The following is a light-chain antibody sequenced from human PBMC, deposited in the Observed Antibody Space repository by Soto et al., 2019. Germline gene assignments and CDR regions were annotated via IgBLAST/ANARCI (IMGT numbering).Light chain of an antibody. CDR1: QSVSSN. CDR2: HAS. Sequence: EIVLTQSPDTLSVSPGERATLSCRVSQSVSSNLAWYEQKPGQAPRLLIYHASTRATGIPARFSGSGSGTDFTLTISSLQSEDFAIYYCQQYNNWPPDYTFGQGTKLEIK. V-gene: IGKV3-15*01. J-gene: IGKJ2*01. CDR3: QQYNNWPPDYT.